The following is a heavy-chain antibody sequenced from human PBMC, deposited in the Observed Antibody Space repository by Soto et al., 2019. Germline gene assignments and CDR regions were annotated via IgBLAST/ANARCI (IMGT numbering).Heavy chain of an antibody. Sequence: EVQLLESGGGLVQPGGSLRLSCAASGFTFSTYAMTWVRQAPGKGLEWLSAINTADTTYYADSVKGRFTISRDNAKNTLYLQMDGLRAEDTAVYYCAKDWYEDYWGQGTLVTVSS. CDR3: AKDWYEDY. V-gene: IGHV3-23*01. D-gene: IGHD6-13*01. CDR1: GFTFSTYA. J-gene: IGHJ4*02. CDR2: INTADTT.